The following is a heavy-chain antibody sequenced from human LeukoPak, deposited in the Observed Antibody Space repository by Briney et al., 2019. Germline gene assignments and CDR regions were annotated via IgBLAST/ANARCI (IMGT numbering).Heavy chain of an antibody. CDR1: GFTFCSYA. CDR3: AKRAKKYSSSDAFDI. J-gene: IGHJ3*02. D-gene: IGHD6-6*01. Sequence: PGGSLRLSCAASGFTFCSYAMSWAREAPGKGLERVSAISGSGGSTYYADSVKGRFTISRDNSKNTLYLQMNSLRAEDTAVYYCAKRAKKYSSSDAFDIWGQGTMVTVSS. V-gene: IGHV3-23*01. CDR2: ISGSGGST.